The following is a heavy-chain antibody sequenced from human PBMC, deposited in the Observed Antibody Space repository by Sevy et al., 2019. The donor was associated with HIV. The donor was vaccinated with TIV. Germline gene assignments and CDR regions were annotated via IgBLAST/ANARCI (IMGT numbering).Heavy chain of an antibody. CDR3: ARDNYYGSGSSLYGMDV. CDR1: GFTFSSYG. Sequence: GGSLRLSCAASGFTFSSYGMLWVRQAPGKGLEWVAVIWYDGSNKYYADSVKGRFTISRDNSKNTLYLQMNSLRAEDTAVYYCARDNYYGSGSSLYGMDVWGQGTTVTVSS. D-gene: IGHD3-10*01. J-gene: IGHJ6*02. V-gene: IGHV3-33*01. CDR2: IWYDGSNK.